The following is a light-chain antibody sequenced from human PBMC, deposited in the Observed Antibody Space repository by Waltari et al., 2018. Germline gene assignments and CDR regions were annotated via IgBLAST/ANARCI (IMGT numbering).Light chain of an antibody. Sequence: QSVLTQPPSVSGAPGQRVTISCTGSSSNIGAGYDVHWYQQLPGTAPKLLIYNTINRPSGVPDRFSGSKSGTSASLAITGLQAEDEAVYYCQSYDSSLSGSRVFGRGTKLTVL. CDR2: NTI. CDR3: QSYDSSLSGSRV. CDR1: SSNIGAGYD. J-gene: IGLJ3*02. V-gene: IGLV1-40*01.